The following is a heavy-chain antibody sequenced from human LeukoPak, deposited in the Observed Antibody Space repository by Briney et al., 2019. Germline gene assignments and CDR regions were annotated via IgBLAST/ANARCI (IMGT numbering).Heavy chain of an antibody. D-gene: IGHD2-2*02. CDR3: ARGPVVPAAIIWFDP. J-gene: IGHJ5*02. CDR1: GGFISSGGYY. V-gene: IGHV4-31*03. CDR2: IYYSGST. Sequence: SQTLSLTCTVSGGFISSGGYYWSWIRQHPGKGLEWIGYIYYSGSTYYNPSLKSRVTISVDTSKNQFSLKLSSVTAADTAVYYCARGPVVPAAIIWFDPWGQGTLVTVSS.